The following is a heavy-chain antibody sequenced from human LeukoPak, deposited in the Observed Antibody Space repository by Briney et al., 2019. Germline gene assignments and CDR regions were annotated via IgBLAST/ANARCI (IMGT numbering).Heavy chain of an antibody. J-gene: IGHJ4*02. Sequence: GGSLRLSCAASGFTFSNYWVNWVRQAPGKGLEWVSNMNKDGSQKYYVDSVKGRFTISRDNDKNSLYLQMSSLSGEDAAVYYCGYCSGLLFDFWGQGALVTVSS. CDR3: GYCSGLLFDF. CDR1: GFTFSNYW. D-gene: IGHD6-19*01. V-gene: IGHV3-7*01. CDR2: MNKDGSQK.